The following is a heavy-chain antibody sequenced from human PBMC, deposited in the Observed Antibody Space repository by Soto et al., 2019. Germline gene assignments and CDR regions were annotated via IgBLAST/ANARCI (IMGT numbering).Heavy chain of an antibody. J-gene: IGHJ3*02. V-gene: IGHV1-69*13. CDR3: ARCDVPAAYAFDI. CDR1: GVTFSSYA. Sequence: SVKVSCKASGVTFSSYAISWVRQAPGQGLEWMGGIIPIFGTANYAQKFQGRVTITADESTSTAYMELSSLRSEDTAVYYCARCDVPAAYAFDIWGQGTMVTVSS. D-gene: IGHD2-2*01. CDR2: IIPIFGTA.